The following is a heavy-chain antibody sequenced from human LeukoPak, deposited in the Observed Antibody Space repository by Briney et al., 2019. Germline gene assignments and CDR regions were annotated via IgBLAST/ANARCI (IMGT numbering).Heavy chain of an antibody. CDR2: IYHSGST. CDR3: ARDDFVDTAMVRFYY. CDR1: SGSISSSNL. D-gene: IGHD5-18*01. Sequence: SETLSLTCAVSSGSISSSNLWSWVRQSPGKGLEWIGEIYHSGSTNYDPSLKSRVTISVDKSKNQFSLKLSSVTAADTAVYYCARDDFVDTAMVRFYYWGQGTLVTVSS. J-gene: IGHJ4*02. V-gene: IGHV4-4*02.